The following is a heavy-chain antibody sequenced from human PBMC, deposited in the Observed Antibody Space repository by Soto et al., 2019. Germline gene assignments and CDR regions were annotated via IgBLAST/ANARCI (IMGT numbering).Heavy chain of an antibody. J-gene: IGHJ4*02. D-gene: IGHD3-22*01. CDR2: ISSSSSTI. V-gene: IGHV3-48*02. CDR3: ARDPLSYYYDSSGSPYDY. Sequence: GGSLRLSCAASGFTFSSYSMNWVRQAPGKGLEWVSYISSSSSTIYYADSVKGRFTISRDNAKNSLYLQMNSLRDEDTAVYYCARDPLSYYYDSSGSPYDYWGQGTLVTVSS. CDR1: GFTFSSYS.